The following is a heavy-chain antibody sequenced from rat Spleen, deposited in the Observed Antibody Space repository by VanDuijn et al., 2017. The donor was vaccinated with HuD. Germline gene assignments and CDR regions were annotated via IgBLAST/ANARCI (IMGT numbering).Heavy chain of an antibody. Sequence: EVQLVESDGGLVQPGRSLKLSCAASGFTFSDYYMAWVRQAPTKGLEWVATINYDGSSTYYRDSVKGRFTISRDNAKSTLYLQMDSLRPEDTATYYCTRAPYGYFDYWGQGVMVTVSS. CDR1: GFTFSDYY. CDR3: TRAPYGYFDY. J-gene: IGHJ2*01. V-gene: IGHV5-29*01. CDR2: INYDGSST. D-gene: IGHD1-3*01.